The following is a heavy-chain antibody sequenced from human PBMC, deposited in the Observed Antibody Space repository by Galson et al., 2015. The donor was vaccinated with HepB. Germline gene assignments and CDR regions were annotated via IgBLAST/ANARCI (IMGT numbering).Heavy chain of an antibody. J-gene: IGHJ4*02. CDR3: ARVWSGNYPDY. V-gene: IGHV3-21*01. CDR2: INSNSNYI. D-gene: IGHD3-3*01. Sequence: SLRLSCAASGFTFNSYSMTWVRQAPGKGLEWVSSINSNSNYIYYADSVKGRFTISRDNAKNSLYLQMNSLGVEDTAIYYCARVWSGNYPDYWGQGTLVTVSS. CDR1: GFTFNSYS.